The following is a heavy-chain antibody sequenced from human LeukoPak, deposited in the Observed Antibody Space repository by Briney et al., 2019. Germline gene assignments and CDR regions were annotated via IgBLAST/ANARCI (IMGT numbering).Heavy chain of an antibody. V-gene: IGHV4-39*01. CDR1: GGSISSSGYY. Sequence: PPETLSLTCTVSGGSISSSGYYWGWIRQPPGKGLEWIGIVYYSGSTNYNPSLKSRVTISVDTSKNQFSLKLSSVTAADTAVYYCARHDYGAKWFDPWGQGTLVTVSA. CDR3: ARHDYGAKWFDP. CDR2: VYYSGST. D-gene: IGHD4-17*01. J-gene: IGHJ5*02.